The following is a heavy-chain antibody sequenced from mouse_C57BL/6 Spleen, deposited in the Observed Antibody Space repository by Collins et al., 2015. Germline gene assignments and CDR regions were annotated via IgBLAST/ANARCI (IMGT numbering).Heavy chain of an antibody. CDR2: IYPGDGDT. Sequence: QLQQSGAELVKPGASVKISCKASGYAFSSYWMNWVKQRPGKGLEWIGQIYPGDGDTNYNGKFKGKATLTADKSSSTAYMQLSSLTSEDSAVYFCAREGNYDYDGGAWFAYWGQGTLVTVSA. CDR1: GYAFSSYW. CDR3: AREGNYDYDGGAWFAY. D-gene: IGHD2-4*01. V-gene: IGHV1-80*01. J-gene: IGHJ3*01.